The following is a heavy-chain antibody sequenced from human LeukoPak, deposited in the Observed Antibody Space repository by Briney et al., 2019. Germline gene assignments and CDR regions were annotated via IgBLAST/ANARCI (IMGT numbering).Heavy chain of an antibody. D-gene: IGHD3-10*01. CDR2: IYPDDSDT. CDR1: GYIFSNYW. Sequence: GESLKISCKGSGYIFSNYWIGWVRQMPGKGLEWMGIIYPDDSDTRYSPSFQGQVTISADKSITTAYLQWSSLKASDTTMYYCARRYGSGSYMDYWGQGTLVTVSS. V-gene: IGHV5-51*01. CDR3: ARRYGSGSYMDY. J-gene: IGHJ4*02.